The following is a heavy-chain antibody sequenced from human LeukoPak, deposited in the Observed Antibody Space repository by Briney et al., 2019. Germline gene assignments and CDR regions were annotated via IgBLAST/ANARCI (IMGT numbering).Heavy chain of an antibody. CDR3: ARDQWNYDSSGYSHAFDI. D-gene: IGHD3-22*01. V-gene: IGHV4-59*01. Sequence: SETLSLTCTVSGGSISSYYWNWIRQPPGKGLEWIGYIYYSGSTNYNPSLKSRVTISVDTSKNQFSLKLSSVTAADTAVYYCARDQWNYDSSGYSHAFDIWGQGTMVTVSS. CDR1: GGSISSYY. CDR2: IYYSGST. J-gene: IGHJ3*02.